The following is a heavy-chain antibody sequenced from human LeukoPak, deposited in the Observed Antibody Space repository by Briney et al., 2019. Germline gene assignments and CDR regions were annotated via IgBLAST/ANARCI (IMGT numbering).Heavy chain of an antibody. J-gene: IGHJ4*02. CDR2: INTNTGNP. Sequence: GASVKVSCKASGYTFTSYAMNGVRQAPGQGLEWMGWINTNTGNPTYAQGFTGRFVFSLDTSVSTAYLQISSLKAEDTAVYYCARVYGGNYDYYFDYWGQGTLVAVSS. D-gene: IGHD4-23*01. CDR3: ARVYGGNYDYYFDY. V-gene: IGHV7-4-1*02. CDR1: GYTFTSYA.